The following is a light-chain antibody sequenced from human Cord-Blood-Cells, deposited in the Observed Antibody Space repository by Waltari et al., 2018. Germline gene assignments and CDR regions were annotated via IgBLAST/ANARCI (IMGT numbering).Light chain of an antibody. J-gene: IGLJ3*02. CDR2: EGS. CDR3: CSYAGSSTWV. CDR1: LSDVGSYNL. Sequence: QSALTQPASVSGSPGQSITISCTGTLSDVGSYNLVSWYQEHPGKAPKLMIYEGSKRPSGVANRFSGSKSGNTASLTISGLQAEDEADYYCCSYAGSSTWVFGGGTKLTVL. V-gene: IGLV2-23*01.